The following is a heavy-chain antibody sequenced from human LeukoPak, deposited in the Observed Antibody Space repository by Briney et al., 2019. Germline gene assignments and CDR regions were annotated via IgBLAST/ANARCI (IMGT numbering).Heavy chain of an antibody. CDR1: GYTFTNYG. CDR2: ISVYNGNT. CDR3: ARGYGDWFPQS. D-gene: IGHD4-17*01. Sequence: VASVKVSCKASGYTFTNYGISWVRQAPRQGLEWMGLISVYNGNTNYAQKLQGRVTMTTDTSTSTAYMELRSLRSDDTAVYYCARGYGDWFPQSWGQGTLVTVSS. J-gene: IGHJ5*02. V-gene: IGHV1-18*01.